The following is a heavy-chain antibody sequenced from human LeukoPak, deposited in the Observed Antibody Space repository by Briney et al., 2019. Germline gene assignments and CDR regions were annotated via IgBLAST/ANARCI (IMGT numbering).Heavy chain of an antibody. CDR1: GGSISSSSYY. J-gene: IGHJ3*02. CDR3: ARVGFGVIIPPYAFDI. Sequence: PSETLSLTCTVSGGSISSSSYYWGWIRQPPGKGLEWIGSIYYSGSTYYNPSLKSRVTISVDTSKNQFSLKLSSVTAADTAVYYCARVGFGVIIPPYAFDIWGQGTMVTVSS. D-gene: IGHD3-3*01. V-gene: IGHV4-39*01. CDR2: IYYSGST.